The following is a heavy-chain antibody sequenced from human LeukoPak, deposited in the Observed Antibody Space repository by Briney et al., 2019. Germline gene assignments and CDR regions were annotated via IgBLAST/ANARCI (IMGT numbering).Heavy chain of an antibody. CDR1: GYSFTSHA. Sequence: ASVKVSCKASGYSFTSHALNWLRQAPGQGPEWMGWLNTNTGNPTYAQGFTGRFVFSLDTSVSTAYLQISSLKAEDTAVYYCARTFDDYYGMDVWGQGTTITVSS. D-gene: IGHD3-9*01. J-gene: IGHJ6*02. CDR3: ARTFDDYYGMDV. V-gene: IGHV7-4-1*02. CDR2: LNTNTGNP.